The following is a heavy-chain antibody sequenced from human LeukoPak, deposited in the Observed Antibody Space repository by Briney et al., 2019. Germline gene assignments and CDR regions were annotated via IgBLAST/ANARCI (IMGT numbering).Heavy chain of an antibody. Sequence: GASVKVSCKASGYTFTSYDINWVRHATGQGLGWMGWMNPNSGNTGYAQKFQGRVTITRNTSIRTAYMELSSLRSEDTAVYYCASSIMVRGVTLGYWGQGTLVTVSS. CDR3: ASSIMVRGVTLGY. CDR2: MNPNSGNT. V-gene: IGHV1-8*01. CDR1: GYTFTSYD. D-gene: IGHD3-10*01. J-gene: IGHJ4*02.